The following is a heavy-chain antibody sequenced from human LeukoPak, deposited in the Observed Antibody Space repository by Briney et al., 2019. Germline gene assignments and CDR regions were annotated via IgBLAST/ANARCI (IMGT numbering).Heavy chain of an antibody. J-gene: IGHJ5*02. CDR1: GGTFSSYA. V-gene: IGHV1-69*04. D-gene: IGHD2-15*01. CDR2: IIPIVGIV. Sequence: SVKVSCKASGGTFSSYAISWVRQAPGQGLEWMGRIIPIVGIVSYAQKFQGRVTITADKSTSTAYMELSSLISEDTAVYYCASPPFTASPAVGWFDPWGQGTLVTVSS. CDR3: ASPPFTASPAVGWFDP.